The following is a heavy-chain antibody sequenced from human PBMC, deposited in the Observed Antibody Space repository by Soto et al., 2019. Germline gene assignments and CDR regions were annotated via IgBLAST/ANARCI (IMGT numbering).Heavy chain of an antibody. CDR2: ISGSGGST. CDR1: GFTFSSYA. D-gene: IGHD6-19*01. Sequence: PGGSLRLSCAASGFTFSSYAMSWVRQAPGKGLEWVSAISGSGGSTYYADSVKGRFTISRDNSKNTLYLQMNSLRAEDTAVYYCAKGLPSSGWVNGWFDPWGQGTLVTXSS. CDR3: AKGLPSSGWVNGWFDP. V-gene: IGHV3-23*01. J-gene: IGHJ5*02.